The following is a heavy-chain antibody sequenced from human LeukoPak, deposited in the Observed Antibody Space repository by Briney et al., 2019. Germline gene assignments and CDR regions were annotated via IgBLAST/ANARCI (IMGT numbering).Heavy chain of an antibody. CDR1: GYTFTGYY. CDR3: ARGKGRERWLQFDYYYYGMDV. CDR2: INAGNGNT. Sequence: ASVKVSCEASGYTFTGYYMHWVRQAPGQGLEWMGWINAGNGNTKYSQKFQGRVTITRDTSASTAYMELSRLRSDDTAVYYCARGKGRERWLQFDYYYYGMDVWGQGTTVTVSS. D-gene: IGHD5-24*01. V-gene: IGHV1/OR15-3*02. J-gene: IGHJ6*02.